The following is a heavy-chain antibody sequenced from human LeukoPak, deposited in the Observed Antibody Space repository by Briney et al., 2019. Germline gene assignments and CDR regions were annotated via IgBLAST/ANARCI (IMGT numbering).Heavy chain of an antibody. CDR1: GFTFSSYA. Sequence: GRSLRLSCAASGFTFSSYAMHWVRQAPGKGLEWAAVISSDGNTQYYADSVEGRFTISRDNSNNTLYLQMNSLRADDTAIYYCARRRIVGSIDDAFDIRGQGTMVTLSS. CDR2: ISSDGNTQ. J-gene: IGHJ3*02. CDR3: ARRRIVGSIDDAFDI. V-gene: IGHV3-30-3*01. D-gene: IGHD1-26*01.